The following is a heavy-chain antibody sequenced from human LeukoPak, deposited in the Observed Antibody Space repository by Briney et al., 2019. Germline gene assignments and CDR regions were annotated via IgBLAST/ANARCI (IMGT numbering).Heavy chain of an antibody. D-gene: IGHD5-24*01. Sequence: SVKVSCKASGYTFTGYYMHWVRQAPGQGLEWMGWINPNSGGTNYAQKFQGRVTMTRDTSISTAYMELSRLRSDDTAVYYCARDRGRDGYNSLDYWGQGTLVTVSS. V-gene: IGHV1-2*02. J-gene: IGHJ4*02. CDR3: ARDRGRDGYNSLDY. CDR2: INPNSGGT. CDR1: GYTFTGYY.